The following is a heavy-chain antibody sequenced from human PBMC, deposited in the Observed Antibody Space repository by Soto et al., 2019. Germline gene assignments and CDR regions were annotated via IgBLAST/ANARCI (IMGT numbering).Heavy chain of an antibody. D-gene: IGHD6-13*01. Sequence: GWTLRLSCAASGFTFSSYSMSWVRQAPGKGLEWVSGFRTGGDDATTYYADSVKGRFTISRDNSKNTLYLQMNSLRAEDTAVYYCARGGQQRGSDACDIWGQGTMVTVSS. J-gene: IGHJ3*02. CDR2: FRTGGDDATT. V-gene: IGHV3-23*01. CDR1: GFTFSSYS. CDR3: ARGGQQRGSDACDI.